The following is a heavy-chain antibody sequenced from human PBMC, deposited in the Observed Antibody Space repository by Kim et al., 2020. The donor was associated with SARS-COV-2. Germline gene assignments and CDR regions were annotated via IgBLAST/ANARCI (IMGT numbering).Heavy chain of an antibody. V-gene: IGHV3-7*03. CDR3: ARSIKKGRGVPFDY. CDR1: GFTFSSYW. J-gene: IGHJ4*02. Sequence: GGSLRLSCAASGFTFSSYWMSWVRQAPGKGLEWVANIKQDGSEKYYVDSVKGRFTISRDNAKNSLYLQMNSLRAEDTAVYYCARSIKKGRGVPFDYWGQGTLVTVSS. D-gene: IGHD5-12*01. CDR2: IKQDGSEK.